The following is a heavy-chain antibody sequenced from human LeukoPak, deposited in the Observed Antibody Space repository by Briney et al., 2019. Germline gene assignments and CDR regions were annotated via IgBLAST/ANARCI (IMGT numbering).Heavy chain of an antibody. Sequence: SETLSLTCTVSGGSISSYYWSWIRQPAGKGLEWIGRIYTSGSTNYNPSLKSRVTMSVDTSKNQFSLKLSSVTAADTAVYYCARHVDTAVVLYFDYWGHGALVTVSS. D-gene: IGHD5-18*01. CDR2: IYTSGST. CDR1: GGSISSYY. CDR3: ARHVDTAVVLYFDY. J-gene: IGHJ4*01. V-gene: IGHV4-4*07.